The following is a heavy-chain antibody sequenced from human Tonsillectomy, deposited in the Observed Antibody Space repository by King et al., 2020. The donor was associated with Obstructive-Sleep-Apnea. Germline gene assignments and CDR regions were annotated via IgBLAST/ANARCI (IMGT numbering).Heavy chain of an antibody. J-gene: IGHJ5*02. D-gene: IGHD2-2*01. CDR1: GFTFRNAC. V-gene: IGHV3-15*01. Sequence: VQLVESGGGLVKPGGSLRLSCAASGFTFRNACMSWVSQAPGKGREWVGRIKRKTDGGTTDYAAPVKARFIILRDDSKNTRYLQMNSLKTEDTAVYYCTTDGCSSTSCYDNWFDPWGQGTLVTVSS. CDR3: TTDGCSSTSCYDNWFDP. CDR2: IKRKTDGGTT.